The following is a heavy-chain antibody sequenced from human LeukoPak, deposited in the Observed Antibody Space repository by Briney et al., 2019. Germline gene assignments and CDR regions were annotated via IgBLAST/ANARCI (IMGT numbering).Heavy chain of an antibody. CDR2: IEGDGSST. Sequence: AGGSLRLSCAASGFTFSNNWMHWVRQAPGKGLVWVSRIEGDGSSTDYADSVKGRFTISRDNAKNTLLLQMNSLRAEDTAVYYCVRDGVGAPPFDYWGQGVLVTVSS. D-gene: IGHD1-26*01. J-gene: IGHJ4*02. CDR1: GFTFSNNW. V-gene: IGHV3-74*01. CDR3: VRDGVGAPPFDY.